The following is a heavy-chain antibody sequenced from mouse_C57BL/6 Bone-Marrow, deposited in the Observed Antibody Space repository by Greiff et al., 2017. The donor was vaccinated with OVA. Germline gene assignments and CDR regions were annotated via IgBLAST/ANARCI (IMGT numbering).Heavy chain of an antibody. V-gene: IGHV3-6*01. Sequence: VQLQQSGPGLVKPSQSLSLTCSVTGYSITSGYYWNWIRQFPGNKLEWMGYISYDGSNNYNPSLKNRISITRDTSKNQFFLKLNSVTTEDTATYYCARDVYSSYAMDYWGQGTSVTVSS. J-gene: IGHJ4*01. CDR2: ISYDGSN. CDR3: ARDVYSSYAMDY. D-gene: IGHD2-5*01. CDR1: GYSITSGYY.